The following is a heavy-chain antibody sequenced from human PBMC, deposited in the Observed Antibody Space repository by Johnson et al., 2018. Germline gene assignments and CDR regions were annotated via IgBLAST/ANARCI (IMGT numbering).Heavy chain of an antibody. D-gene: IGHD3-3*01. CDR1: GGTFSSYA. V-gene: IGHV1-69*01. CDR2: IIPIFGTA. Sequence: QVQLVQSGAEVKKPGSSVKVSCKASGGTFSSYAISWVRQAPGQGLEWMGGIIPIFGTANSAQKFQGRVKITADESRSTAYMELGSLRSEDTAVYYWAGLEGVECTHRQGDYDYGMDVWGQGTTVTVCS. J-gene: IGHJ6*02. CDR3: AGLEGVECTHRQGDYDYGMDV.